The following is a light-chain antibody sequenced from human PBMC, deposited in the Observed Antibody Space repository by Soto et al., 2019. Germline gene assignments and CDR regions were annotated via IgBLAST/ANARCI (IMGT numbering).Light chain of an antibody. V-gene: IGLV2-14*01. Sequence: QSALTQPASVSGSPGQSITISCTGTSSDVGGYNYVSWYQQHPGKAPKLIIYDVRNPPSGVSNRFSGSTSGNTASLTIAGLPAEDEADYYCSSYTSSSTYVFGTGTKVTVL. CDR1: SSDVGGYNY. CDR3: SSYTSSSTYV. CDR2: DVR. J-gene: IGLJ1*01.